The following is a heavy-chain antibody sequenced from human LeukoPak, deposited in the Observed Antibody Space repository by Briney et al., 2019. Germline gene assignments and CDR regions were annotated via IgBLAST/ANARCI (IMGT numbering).Heavy chain of an antibody. CDR1: GYTFTSYG. Sequence: GASVKVSCKASGYTFTSYGISWVRQAPGQGLEWMGWISAYNGNTSYAQKLQGRVTMTTDTSTSTAYMELRSLRSDDTAVYYCARSGLYSSSWCGWSDPWGQGTLVTVSS. CDR2: ISAYNGNT. D-gene: IGHD6-13*01. J-gene: IGHJ5*02. CDR3: ARSGLYSSSWCGWSDP. V-gene: IGHV1-18*04.